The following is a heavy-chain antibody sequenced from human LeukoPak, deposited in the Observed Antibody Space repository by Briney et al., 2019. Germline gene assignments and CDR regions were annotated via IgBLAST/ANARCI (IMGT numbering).Heavy chain of an antibody. D-gene: IGHD2-2*01. J-gene: IGHJ4*02. CDR1: GGSISSYY. CDR3: ARRLGGTSTRFDY. V-gene: IGHV4-59*08. CDR2: IHYSGST. Sequence: PSETLSLICTVSGGSISSYYWSWIRQPPGKGLEWIGSIHYSGSTTYNPSLKSRVTISVDTSKNQFSLKLSSVTAADTAVYYCARRLGGTSTRFDYWGQGTLVTVSS.